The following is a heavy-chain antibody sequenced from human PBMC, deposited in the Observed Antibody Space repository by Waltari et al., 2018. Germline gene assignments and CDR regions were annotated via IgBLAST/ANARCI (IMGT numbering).Heavy chain of an antibody. CDR2: MNTEGRST. V-gene: IGHV3-74*01. CDR1: GFTFSSYW. CDR3: VMYSSSFLGDC. Sequence: EMQLVESGGGLVQLGGSLRLSCVASGFTFSSYWMHWVRQAPGKGLVSVANMNTEGRSTRYADSVGGRFTISRDNAENTLFLQMHSLRAEDTAVYYCVMYSSSFLGDCWGQGTLVTVSS. D-gene: IGHD6-19*01. J-gene: IGHJ4*02.